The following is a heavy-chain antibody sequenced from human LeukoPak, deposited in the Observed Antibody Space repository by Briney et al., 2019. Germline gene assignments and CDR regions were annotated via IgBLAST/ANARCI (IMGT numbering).Heavy chain of an antibody. Sequence: GGSLRLSCAASGFTFSYYAMSWVRQAPGKGLEWVSAISGSGGSTYYADSVKGRFTISRDNSKNTLYLQMNSLRAEDTAVYYCAREYSSGWSYYYYMDVWGKGTTVTISS. J-gene: IGHJ6*03. CDR1: GFTFSYYA. D-gene: IGHD6-19*01. CDR3: AREYSSGWSYYYYMDV. CDR2: ISGSGGST. V-gene: IGHV3-23*01.